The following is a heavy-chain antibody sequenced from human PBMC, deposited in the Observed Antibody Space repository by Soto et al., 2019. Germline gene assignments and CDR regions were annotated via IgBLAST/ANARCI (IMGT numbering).Heavy chain of an antibody. CDR3: AKHMKWGGMTTIHYFDS. CDR1: GFTVDDYA. J-gene: IGHJ4*02. Sequence: EVQLVESGGGLVQPGRSLRLSCAASGFTVDDYAMHWVRQAPGKGLVWVSGISWNSETIDYADSVKGRFTISRDNAKSSLFLQVNSLRPDDTALYYCAKHMKWGGMTTIHYFDSWGQGTLVTVSS. CDR2: ISWNSETI. D-gene: IGHD4-17*01. V-gene: IGHV3-9*01.